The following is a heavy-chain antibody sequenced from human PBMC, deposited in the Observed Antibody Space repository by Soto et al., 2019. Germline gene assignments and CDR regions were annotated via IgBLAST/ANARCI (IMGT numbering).Heavy chain of an antibody. Sequence: EVQLLESGGGLVQPGGSLRLSCAASGFTFRSYAMNWVRQAPGKGLEWVSIITNGGSTYYADSVKGRFTISRDNSKNTMYLQMNSLRVEDTALYHCAKDWGVAGTGWFDPWGQGTLVTVSS. V-gene: IGHV3-23*01. D-gene: IGHD6-19*01. CDR2: IITNGGST. CDR3: AKDWGVAGTGWFDP. J-gene: IGHJ5*02. CDR1: GFTFRSYA.